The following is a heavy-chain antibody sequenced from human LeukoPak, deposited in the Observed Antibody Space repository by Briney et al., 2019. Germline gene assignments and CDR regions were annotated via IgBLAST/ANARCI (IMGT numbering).Heavy chain of an antibody. CDR1: GFTFSSYA. CDR2: IPGSGGAT. CDR3: ARARPWDSSRSYYFGMDV. J-gene: IGHJ6*02. Sequence: GGSLRLSCEASGFTFSSYAIRWVRQAPGTGLEWVSSIPGSGGATYYVDSVRGRFSISRDSSKNTVYLQMNSLRDEDTAVYYCARARPWDSSRSYYFGMDVWGHGTTVTVSS. D-gene: IGHD3-22*01. V-gene: IGHV3-23*01.